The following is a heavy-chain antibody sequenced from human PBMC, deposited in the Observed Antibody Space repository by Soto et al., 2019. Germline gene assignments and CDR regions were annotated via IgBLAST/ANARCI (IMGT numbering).Heavy chain of an antibody. V-gene: IGHV4-31*03. CDR2: IYYTGST. Sequence: QVQLQESGPGLVKPSQTLTLTCTVSGASIGSGGYSWSWIRQHPGKGLEWIGYIYYTGSTYYNPSLKSRATISVDTSQNQISLRLTSVTAADTALYYCASNYDTRGRLPVHCGQGTLVTVSS. CDR3: ASNYDTRGRLPVH. J-gene: IGHJ4*02. D-gene: IGHD3-22*01. CDR1: GASIGSGGYS.